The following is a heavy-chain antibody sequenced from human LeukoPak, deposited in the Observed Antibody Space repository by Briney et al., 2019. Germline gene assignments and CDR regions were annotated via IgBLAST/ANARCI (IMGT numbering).Heavy chain of an antibody. CDR2: ISSSSSTI. D-gene: IGHD1-26*01. Sequence: GGSLRLSCAASGFTFSSYSMNWVRQAPGKGLEWVSYISSSSSTIYYADSVKGRFTISRDNAKNSLYLQMNSLRAKDTAVYFCAKQSNNHYYQKASDYWGQGTLVTVSS. J-gene: IGHJ4*02. CDR3: AKQSNNHYYQKASDY. V-gene: IGHV3-48*01. CDR1: GFTFSSYS.